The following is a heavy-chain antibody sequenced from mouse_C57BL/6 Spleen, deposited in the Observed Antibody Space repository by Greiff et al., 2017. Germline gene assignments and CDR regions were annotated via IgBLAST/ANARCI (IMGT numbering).Heavy chain of an antibody. J-gene: IGHJ4*01. CDR2: ISYDGSN. Sequence: EVQLQQSGPGLVKPSQSLSLTCSVTGYSITSGYYWNWIRQFPGNKLEWMGYISYDGSNNYNPSLKNRITITRDTSKNQFFLYVISVTTEDAATYFYSREEGDIYYAMDYWGQGTSVTVSA. V-gene: IGHV3-6*01. CDR3: SREEGDIYYAMDY. D-gene: IGHD2-13*01. CDR1: GYSITSGYY.